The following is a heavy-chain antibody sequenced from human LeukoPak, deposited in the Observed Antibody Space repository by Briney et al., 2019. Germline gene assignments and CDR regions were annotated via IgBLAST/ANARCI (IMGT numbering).Heavy chain of an antibody. D-gene: IGHD2-2*01. V-gene: IGHV4-39*01. CDR2: LSHAGNT. CDR1: GDSVRNDFYY. CDR3: ARHNAPRRVGFDF. Sequence: SETLSLTCSVSGDSVRNDFYYWGWIRQPPGKGLEWVACLSHAGNTWYNPSLESRLSISVDTSKTQFSLKFSSVTAADTALYWCARHNAPRRVGFDFWGQGILVTVSS. J-gene: IGHJ4*02.